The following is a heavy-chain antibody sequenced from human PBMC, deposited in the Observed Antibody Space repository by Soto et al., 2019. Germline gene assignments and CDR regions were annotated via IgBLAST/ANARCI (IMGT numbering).Heavy chain of an antibody. D-gene: IGHD3-16*01. CDR2: VYPGDSDT. CDR3: ARGLNWNYIMSWLDT. Sequence: PVESLKIACRTSGYIFPTYWIACLLQVPVKGLEWMGAVYPGDSDTKYSPSFQGHVTISADRSIGTAFLQWSSLNASDTAMYYCARGLNWNYIMSWLDTWGQGTLVTVSS. CDR1: GYIFPTYW. J-gene: IGHJ5*02. V-gene: IGHV5-51*03.